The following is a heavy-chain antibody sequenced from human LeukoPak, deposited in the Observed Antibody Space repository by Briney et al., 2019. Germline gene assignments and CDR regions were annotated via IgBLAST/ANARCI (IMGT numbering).Heavy chain of an antibody. V-gene: IGHV4-34*01. CDR1: GGSFSGYY. D-gene: IGHD2-2*01. J-gene: IGHJ3*02. Sequence: SETLSLTCAVYGGSFSGYYWSWIRQPPGKGLEWIGEINHSGSTNYNPSLKSRVTISVDTSKNQFSLKLSSVTAADTAVYYCARVPSCSSTSCSTDDAFDIWGQGKMVTVSS. CDR2: INHSGST. CDR3: ARVPSCSSTSCSTDDAFDI.